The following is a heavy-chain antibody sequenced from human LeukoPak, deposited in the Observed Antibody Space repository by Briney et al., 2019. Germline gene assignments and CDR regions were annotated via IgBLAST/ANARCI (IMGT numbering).Heavy chain of an antibody. D-gene: IGHD3-10*01. Sequence: SETLSLTCTVSGGSISSDSYYWSWIRQPAGKGLEWIGRIYTSGSTNYNPSLKSRVTISIDTSKNQFSLKLSSVTAADTAVYYCARDMGYWGQGTLVTVSS. J-gene: IGHJ4*02. CDR3: ARDMGY. CDR2: IYTSGST. CDR1: GGSISSDSYY. V-gene: IGHV4-61*02.